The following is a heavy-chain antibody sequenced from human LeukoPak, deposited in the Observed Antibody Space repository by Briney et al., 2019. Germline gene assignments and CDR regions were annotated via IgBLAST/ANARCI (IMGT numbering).Heavy chain of an antibody. D-gene: IGHD2-2*01. J-gene: IGHJ4*02. V-gene: IGHV4-38-2*02. CDR3: ARSLSTAGIDY. Sequence: SETLSLTCTVSGYSITTGRYWGWIRQPPGKGLEWIGSIYQSGSTYYNPSLKSRVTVSVDKSKNQFSLNLRSVTAPDTAVYYCARSLSTAGIDYWGQGILVTVSS. CDR2: IYQSGST. CDR1: GYSITTGRY.